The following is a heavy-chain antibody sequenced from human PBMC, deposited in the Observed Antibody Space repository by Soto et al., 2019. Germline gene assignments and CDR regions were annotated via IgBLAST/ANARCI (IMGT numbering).Heavy chain of an antibody. CDR1: GGSISSGDYY. V-gene: IGHV4-30-4*01. Sequence: TVSGGSISSGDYYWSWIRQPPGKGLEWIGYIYYSGSTYYNPSLKSRVTISVDTSKNQFSLKLSSVTAADTAVYYCARVRVSSSCGWFDPWGQGTLVTVSS. D-gene: IGHD6-13*01. CDR3: ARVRVSSSCGWFDP. J-gene: IGHJ5*02. CDR2: IYYSGST.